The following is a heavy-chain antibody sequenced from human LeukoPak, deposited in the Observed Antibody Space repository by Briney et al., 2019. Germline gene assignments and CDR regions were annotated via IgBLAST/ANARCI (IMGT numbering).Heavy chain of an antibody. CDR1: GGSFSGYY. Sequence: SETLSLTCAVHGGSFSGYYWNWIRQPPGKGLEWIGEINHSGSTNYNPSLKSRVTISVDTSKNQFSLKLSSVTAADTAVYYCAATMVRGVIIALDYWGQGTLVTVSS. J-gene: IGHJ4*02. CDR3: AATMVRGVIIALDY. D-gene: IGHD3-10*01. V-gene: IGHV4-34*01. CDR2: INHSGST.